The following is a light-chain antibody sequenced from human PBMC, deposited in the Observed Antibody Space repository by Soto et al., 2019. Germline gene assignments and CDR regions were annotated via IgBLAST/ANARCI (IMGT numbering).Light chain of an antibody. CDR3: QQYGSSHT. Sequence: DIVLTQSPGTLSSSPGGRATLSCRASQSVTDNYLAWYQQKPGQAPRLLIYGASSRAIGIPDRFSGSVSGSDFILTINRLEPEDFAVYYCQQYGSSHTFGQGTRLEI. J-gene: IGKJ5*01. V-gene: IGKV3-20*01. CDR1: QSVTDNY. CDR2: GAS.